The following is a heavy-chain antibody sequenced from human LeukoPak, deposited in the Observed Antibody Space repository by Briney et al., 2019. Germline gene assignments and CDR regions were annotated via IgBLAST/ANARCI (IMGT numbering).Heavy chain of an antibody. J-gene: IGHJ4*02. CDR3: ASLGGITVTGPYDFDY. V-gene: IGHV3-74*01. CDR1: GFTFSGNW. Sequence: GGSLRLSCAASGFTFSGNWMNWVRQAPGKGLVWVSRINGDGSSTSYADSVKGRFTISRDNARNKLYLQMNSLRAEDTAVYYCASLGGITVTGPYDFDYWGQGTGVTVSS. D-gene: IGHD1-20*01. CDR2: INGDGSST.